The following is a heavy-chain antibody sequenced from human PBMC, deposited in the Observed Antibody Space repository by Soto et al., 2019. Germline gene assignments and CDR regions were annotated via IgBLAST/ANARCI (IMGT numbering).Heavy chain of an antibody. Sequence: RRLSWAASFVNLSSYAMSWVSQAPGKGLEWVSAISGSGGSTDYSDSVKGRFTISRDNYKNTLYLQMNSLRAEDTAVYYCAKADSSGWAFDYWAQGTLVAVSS. J-gene: IGHJ4*02. D-gene: IGHD6-19*01. CDR2: ISGSGGST. V-gene: IGHV3-23*01. CDR3: AKADSSGWAFDY. CDR1: FVNLSSYA.